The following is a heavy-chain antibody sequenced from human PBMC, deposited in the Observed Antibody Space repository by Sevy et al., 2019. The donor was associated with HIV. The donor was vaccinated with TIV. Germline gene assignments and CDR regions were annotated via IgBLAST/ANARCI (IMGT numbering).Heavy chain of an antibody. CDR1: GFTFSSYA. D-gene: IGHD2-15*01. V-gene: IGHV3-23*01. CDR3: ANGGVLVVPTTPNYGMDV. Sequence: GGSLRLSCAASGFTFSSYAMSWVRQAPGKGLEWVSGISGSGVRTYYADSVKGRFTISRDNSKNTLYLQINSLRAEDTAVYYCANGGVLVVPTTPNYGMDVWGQGTTVTVSS. CDR2: ISGSGVRT. J-gene: IGHJ6*02.